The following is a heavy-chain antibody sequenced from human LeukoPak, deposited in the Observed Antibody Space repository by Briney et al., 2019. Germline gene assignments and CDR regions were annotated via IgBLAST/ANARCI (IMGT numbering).Heavy chain of an antibody. Sequence: QAGGSLRLSCAASGFTFSSYAMSWVRQAPGKGLEWVSAISGSGGSTYYTDSVKGRFTISRDNSKNTLYLQMNSLRAEDTAVYYCAKDRGLRYFDWFDGWGQGTLVTVSS. J-gene: IGHJ5*02. CDR2: ISGSGGST. V-gene: IGHV3-23*01. D-gene: IGHD3-9*01. CDR3: AKDRGLRYFDWFDG. CDR1: GFTFSSYA.